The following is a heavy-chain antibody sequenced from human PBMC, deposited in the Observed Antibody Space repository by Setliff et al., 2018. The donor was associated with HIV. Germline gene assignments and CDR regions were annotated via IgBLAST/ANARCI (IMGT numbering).Heavy chain of an antibody. D-gene: IGHD3-22*01. CDR3: ARRRSPPSGFYSKYYMDV. CDR1: GGSISSFF. V-gene: IGHV4-59*08. J-gene: IGHJ6*03. CDR2: ISYSGST. Sequence: SETLSLTCTVSGGSISSFFWSWIRQPPGKGLEWIGHISYSGSTNYNPSLKSRVTISVDTSKNQFSLRLTSVTAADTAVYYCARRRSPPSGFYSKYYMDVWGKGTTVTVS.